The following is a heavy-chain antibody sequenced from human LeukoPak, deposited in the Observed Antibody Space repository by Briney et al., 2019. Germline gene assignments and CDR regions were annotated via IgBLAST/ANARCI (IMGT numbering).Heavy chain of an antibody. Sequence: SETLSLTCTVSGGSISSSYYYWGWIRQPPGKGLEWTGSIYYSGSTYYNPSLKSRVTISVDTSKNQFSLKLSSVTAADTAVYYCARHNRGVVVVWGQGTLVTVSS. CDR1: GGSISSSYYY. CDR3: ARHNRGVVVV. J-gene: IGHJ4*02. CDR2: IYYSGST. D-gene: IGHD2-15*01. V-gene: IGHV4-39*01.